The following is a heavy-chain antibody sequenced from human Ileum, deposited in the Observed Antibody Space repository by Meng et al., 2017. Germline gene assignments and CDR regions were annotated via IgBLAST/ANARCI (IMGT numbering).Heavy chain of an antibody. CDR2: IYPHNGAT. CDR3: ARGVAEN. J-gene: IGHJ4*02. CDR1: GYTFTGNN. D-gene: IGHD6-19*01. V-gene: IGHV1-2*06. Sequence: QVQLVHTGAELKKPGASLKVSCKTSGYTFTGNNIHCVRQAPGQGLEWMGRIYPHNGATNYAQTFQGRVTMTGDTSIATAYMELNRLTSDDTAVYYCARGVAENWGQGTLVTVSS.